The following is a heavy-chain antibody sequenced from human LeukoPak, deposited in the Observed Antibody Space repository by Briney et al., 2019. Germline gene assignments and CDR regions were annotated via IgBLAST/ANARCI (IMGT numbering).Heavy chain of an antibody. V-gene: IGHV3-23*01. J-gene: IGHJ4*02. CDR1: GFTFSSYA. CDR2: ISGSGGST. D-gene: IGHD3-3*01. Sequence: GGSLRLSCAASGFTFSSYAMSWVRQAPGKGLEWVSAISGSGGSTYYADSVKGRFIISRDNSKNTLYLQMNSLRAEDTAVYYCATLLEWLLYFDYWGQGTLVTVSS. CDR3: ATLLEWLLYFDY.